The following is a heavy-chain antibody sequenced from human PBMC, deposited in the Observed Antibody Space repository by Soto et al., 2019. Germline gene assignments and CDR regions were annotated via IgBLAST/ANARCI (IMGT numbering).Heavy chain of an antibody. CDR1: GYTFSDYY. CDR3: TRVHCIIRSCQPWNWFAP. Sequence: RXSVKVSCKTSGYTFSDYYIHWVRQAPGQGLEWMGWINPNTGGTNYAQKFQGRLTMSTDTSISTAYMEVSRLRSDDTALYFCTRVHCIIRSCQPWNWFAPWGQGTLVTVYS. J-gene: IGHJ5*02. V-gene: IGHV1-2*02. D-gene: IGHD3-10*01. CDR2: INPNTGGT.